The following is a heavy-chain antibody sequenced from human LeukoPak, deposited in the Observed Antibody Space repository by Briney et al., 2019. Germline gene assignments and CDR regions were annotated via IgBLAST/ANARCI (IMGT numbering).Heavy chain of an antibody. CDR3: AKGKDYYDSGGYYYTYAFDI. CDR1: GFTVSSNY. Sequence: GGSLRLSCAASGFTVSSNYMHWVRQAPGKGLEWVAFISYDGSNKYYADSVKGRFSISRDNSKNTLYLQMNSLRAEDTAVYYCAKGKDYYDSGGYYYTYAFDIWGQGTMVTVSS. D-gene: IGHD3-22*01. V-gene: IGHV3-30*18. CDR2: ISYDGSNK. J-gene: IGHJ3*02.